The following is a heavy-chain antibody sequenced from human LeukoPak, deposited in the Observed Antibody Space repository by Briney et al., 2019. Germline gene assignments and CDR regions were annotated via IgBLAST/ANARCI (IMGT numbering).Heavy chain of an antibody. CDR1: GFTFSDYY. D-gene: IGHD3-10*01. V-gene: IGHV3-11*04. J-gene: IGHJ4*02. Sequence: PGGSLRLSCAASGFTFSDYYMSWIRQAPGKGLEWVSYISSSGTSIYYADSVKGRFTISRDNAKDSLYLQMNSLRAEDTAVYYCASYTYYGSGIFDYWGQGTLVTVSS. CDR3: ASYTYYGSGIFDY. CDR2: ISSSGTSI.